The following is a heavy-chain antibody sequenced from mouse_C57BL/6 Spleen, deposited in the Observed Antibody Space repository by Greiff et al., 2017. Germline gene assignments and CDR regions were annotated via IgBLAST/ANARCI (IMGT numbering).Heavy chain of an antibody. J-gene: IGHJ3*01. V-gene: IGHV1-26*01. CDR1: GYTFTDYY. D-gene: IGHD6-5*01. Sequence: EVQLQQSGPELVKPGASVKISCKASGYTFTDYYMNWVKQSHGKSLEWIGDINPNNGGTSYNQKFKGKATLTVDKSSSTAYMELRRLTSEDSAVYYCARGLWAWFAYWGKGTLVTVSA. CDR2: INPNNGGT. CDR3: ARGLWAWFAY.